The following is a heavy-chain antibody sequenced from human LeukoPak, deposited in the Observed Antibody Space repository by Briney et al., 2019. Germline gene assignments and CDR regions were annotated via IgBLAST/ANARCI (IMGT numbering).Heavy chain of an antibody. Sequence: SETLSLTCTVSGGSINSSSYYWGWIRQPPGKGLEWIGSIYYSGNTYYNPSLKSRVTIFVDTSTNQFSLKLTSVTAADTAVYYCARSGYFYAYSHYMDFWGKGTTVTISS. CDR2: IYYSGNT. CDR1: GGSINSSSYY. D-gene: IGHD5-18*01. J-gene: IGHJ6*03. CDR3: ARSGYFYAYSHYMDF. V-gene: IGHV4-39*01.